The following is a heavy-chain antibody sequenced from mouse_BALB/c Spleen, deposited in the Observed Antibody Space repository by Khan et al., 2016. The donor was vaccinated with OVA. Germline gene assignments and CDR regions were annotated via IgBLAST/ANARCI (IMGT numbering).Heavy chain of an antibody. J-gene: IGHJ3*01. CDR1: GYTFTSYW. Sequence: VQLKQSGTVLARPGTSVKMSCKASGYTFTSYWMHWVKQRPGQGLEWIGAIYPGNSDTSYNPKFKGKAKLTAVTSPNTAYMELSSLTNEDSAVYYCTRCGYLFAYWGQGTLGTVSA. CDR3: TRCGYLFAY. D-gene: IGHD2-2*01. CDR2: IYPGNSDT. V-gene: IGHV1-5*01.